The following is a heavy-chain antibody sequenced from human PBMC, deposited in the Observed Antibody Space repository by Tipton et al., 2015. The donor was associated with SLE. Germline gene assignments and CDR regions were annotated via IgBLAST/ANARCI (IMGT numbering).Heavy chain of an antibody. V-gene: IGHV4-61*08. CDR1: GGSLISGGSS. J-gene: IGHJ5*02. CDR3: AAQGLGALRSGWFDP. CDR2: IYYSGSI. D-gene: IGHD1-26*01. Sequence: TLSLTCTVSGGSLISGGSSWSWICQHPGKGLERIGYIYYSGSINYNPSLKSRVTISVDTSKNQFSLKLSSVTAADTAVYYCAAQGLGALRSGWFDPWGQGTLVTVSS.